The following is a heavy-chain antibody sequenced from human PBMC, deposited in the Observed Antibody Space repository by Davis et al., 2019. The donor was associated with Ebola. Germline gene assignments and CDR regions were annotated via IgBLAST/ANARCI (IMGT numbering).Heavy chain of an antibody. CDR1: GYTFNSHG. CDR2: ISAYNGHT. CDR3: ARGGYGGYRAYDY. V-gene: IGHV1-18*01. J-gene: IGHJ4*02. Sequence: ASVKVSCKASGYTFNSHGISWVRQAPGQGLEWMAWISAYNGHTNYAQKFQGRLTLTTDTSTSTAYMELRSLTSDDTAEYYCARGGYGGYRAYDYWGQGTLVTVSS. D-gene: IGHD5-12*01.